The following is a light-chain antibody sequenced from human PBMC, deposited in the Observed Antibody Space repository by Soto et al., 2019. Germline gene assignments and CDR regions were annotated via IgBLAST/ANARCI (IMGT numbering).Light chain of an antibody. CDR3: QQSSNWQGT. CDR1: QSVSTY. V-gene: IGKV3-11*01. CDR2: DAS. J-gene: IGKJ1*01. Sequence: EIVLTQSPATLSLSPGERATLSCRAGQSVSTYLAWYQQKAGRPPMLLIYDASKRAPGIPARFSGSGSGTDFTLTISSLEPEDFAVYYCQQSSNWQGTFGRGTKVDIK.